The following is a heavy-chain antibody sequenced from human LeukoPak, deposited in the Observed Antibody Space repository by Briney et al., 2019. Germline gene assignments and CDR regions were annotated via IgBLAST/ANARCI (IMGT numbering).Heavy chain of an antibody. D-gene: IGHD2-2*01. J-gene: IGHJ6*03. CDR1: GYTFTSYA. CDR2: INAGNGNT. CDR3: ARGIKVVVPAAMGGYYYYYMDV. Sequence: ASVKVSCKASGYTFTSYAMHWVRQAPGQRLEWMGWINAGNGNTNYPQKLQGRVTMTTDTSTSTAYMEVRTLRSDDTAVYYCARGIKVVVPAAMGGYYYYYMDVWGKGTTVTVSS. V-gene: IGHV1-3*01.